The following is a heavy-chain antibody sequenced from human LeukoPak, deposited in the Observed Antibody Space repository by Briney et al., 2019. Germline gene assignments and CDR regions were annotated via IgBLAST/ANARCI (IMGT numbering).Heavy chain of an antibody. V-gene: IGHV1-69*01. J-gene: IGHJ6*02. CDR1: GGTFSSYA. D-gene: IGHD2-15*01. CDR2: IIPVFGTP. Sequence: SVKVSCKASGGTFSSYAISWVRQAPGQGLEWMGGIIPVFGTPNYAQEFQGRVRITADESTSTAYMELSSLRSEDTAVYYCARGGRYCSGGRCYYYGMDVWGQRTTVTVSS. CDR3: ARGGRYCSGGRCYYYGMDV.